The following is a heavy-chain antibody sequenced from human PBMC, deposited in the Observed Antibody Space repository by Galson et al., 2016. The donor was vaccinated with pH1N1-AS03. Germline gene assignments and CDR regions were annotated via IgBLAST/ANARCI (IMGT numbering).Heavy chain of an antibody. CDR2: IYSSGSS. CDR1: GGSISRNN. V-gene: IGHV4-4*07. Sequence: ETLSLTCTVSGGSISRNNWSWIRQPAGKGLEWIGRIYSSGSSSYNPSLKSRVTMSLDTSKNQLSLKLSSVTAADTAMYYCARGRGSSNLDPVGYWGQGILVTVSS. D-gene: IGHD3-10*01. J-gene: IGHJ4*02. CDR3: ARGRGSSNLDPVGY.